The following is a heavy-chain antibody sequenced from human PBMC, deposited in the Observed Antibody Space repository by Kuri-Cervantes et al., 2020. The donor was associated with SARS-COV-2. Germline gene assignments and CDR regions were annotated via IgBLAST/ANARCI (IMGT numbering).Heavy chain of an antibody. D-gene: IGHD3-3*01. CDR1: GGSISSYY. CDR3: ARGHDFWSGYTDY. CDR2: IYYSGST. Sequence: SETLSLTCTVSGGSISSYYWSWIRQLPGKGLEWIGYIYYSGSTNYNPSLKSRVTISVDTSKNQFSLKLSSVTAADTAVCYCARGHDFWSGYTDYWGQGTLVTVSS. V-gene: IGHV4-59*01. J-gene: IGHJ4*02.